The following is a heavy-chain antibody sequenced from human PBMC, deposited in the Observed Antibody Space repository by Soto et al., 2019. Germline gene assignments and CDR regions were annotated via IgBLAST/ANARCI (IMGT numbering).Heavy chain of an antibody. CDR2: IYYSGST. Sequence: QLQLQESGPGLVKPSETLSHTCTVSGGSISSSSYYWGWISQSPGKGLEWIGSIYYSGSTYYNPSLKSRVTISVDTSKNQFSLKLRSVTAADTGVYYCAGTTSDYYYYYMDVWGKGTTVTVSS. V-gene: IGHV4-39*01. J-gene: IGHJ6*03. CDR3: AGTTSDYYYYYMDV. D-gene: IGHD4-17*01. CDR1: GGSISSSSYY.